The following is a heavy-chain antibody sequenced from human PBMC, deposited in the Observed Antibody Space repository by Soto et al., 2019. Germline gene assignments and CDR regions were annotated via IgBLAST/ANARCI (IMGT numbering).Heavy chain of an antibody. V-gene: IGHV1-58*01. D-gene: IGHD3-3*01. J-gene: IGHJ6*02. Sequence: SVKVSCKDSGFTFTPSAVQWVRHARGQRLERIGWIVVGSGNTNYAQKFQERVTITRDMSTSTAYMELSSLRSEDTAVYYCAAEPGSVRFLEWLFLGYGIDLCGQGTRVTFTS. CDR1: GFTFTPSA. CDR2: IVVGSGNT. CDR3: AAEPGSVRFLEWLFLGYGIDL.